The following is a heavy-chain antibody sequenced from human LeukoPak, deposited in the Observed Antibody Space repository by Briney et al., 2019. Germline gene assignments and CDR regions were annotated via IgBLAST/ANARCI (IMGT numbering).Heavy chain of an antibody. J-gene: IGHJ4*02. CDR3: ARGLVGDILTGYYNSPDFDY. CDR1: GGSFSGYY. CDR2: IHHSGST. D-gene: IGHD3-9*01. V-gene: IGHV4-34*01. Sequence: SETLSLTCAVYGGSFSGYYWSWIRQPPGKGLEWIGEIHHSGSTNYNPSLKSRVTISVDTSKNQFSLKLSSVTAADTAVYYCARGLVGDILTGYYNSPDFDYWGQGTLVTVSS.